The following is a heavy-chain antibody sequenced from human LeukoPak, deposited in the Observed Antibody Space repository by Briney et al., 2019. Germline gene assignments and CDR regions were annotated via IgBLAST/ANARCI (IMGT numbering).Heavy chain of an antibody. CDR1: GFTFSSYG. CDR2: ISYDGSNK. CDR3: AKESGYFYWYFDL. D-gene: IGHD3-3*01. V-gene: IGHV3-30*18. Sequence: PGASLRLSCAASGFTFSSYGMHWVRQAPGKGLEWVAVISYDGSNKFYADSVKGRFTISRDNSKNTLYLQMNSLRAEDTAVYYCAKESGYFYWYFDLWGRGTLVTVSS. J-gene: IGHJ2*01.